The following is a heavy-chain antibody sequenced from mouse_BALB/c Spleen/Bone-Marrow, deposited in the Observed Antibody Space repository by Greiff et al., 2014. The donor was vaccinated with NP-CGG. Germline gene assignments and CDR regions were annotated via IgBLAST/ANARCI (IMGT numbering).Heavy chain of an antibody. V-gene: IGHV1-39*01. Sequence: EVQLQQSGPELEKPGASVKISCKASGYSFTGYNMNWVKQTNGKSLEWIGNIDPYYGGISYNQKFKDKATLTVGKSSSTAYMQLKSLTSEDSAVYYCARSIEYRPLTYWGQGTLVTVSA. J-gene: IGHJ3*01. CDR2: IDPYYGGI. CDR1: GYSFTGYN. D-gene: IGHD2-14*01. CDR3: ARSIEYRPLTY.